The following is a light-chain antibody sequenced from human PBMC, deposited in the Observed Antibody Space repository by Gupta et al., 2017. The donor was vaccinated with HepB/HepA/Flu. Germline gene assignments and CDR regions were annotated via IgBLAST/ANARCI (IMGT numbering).Light chain of an antibody. V-gene: IGLV2-14*03. Sequence: QSALTQPASVSGSPGPSITISCTGTSSDIGAYNYVSWYQLPPGQSLRLMIYDVSERPAAVAIRFSASKAGNTASLTISALQGEGAADYFYRSYTSSTIIVFGGGTKLTVL. J-gene: IGLJ2*01. CDR1: SSDIGAYNY. CDR2: DVS. CDR3: RSYTSSTIIV.